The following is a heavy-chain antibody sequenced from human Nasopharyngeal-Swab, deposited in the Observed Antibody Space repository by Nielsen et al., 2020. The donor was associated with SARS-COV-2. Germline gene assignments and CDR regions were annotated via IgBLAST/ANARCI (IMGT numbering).Heavy chain of an antibody. J-gene: IGHJ4*01. D-gene: IGHD6-19*01. V-gene: IGHV3-21*01. Sequence: GESLKISCAASGFTFSSYSMHWVRQAPGKGLEWVSAISSSSSYIYYADSVKGRFTISRDNAKNSLYLQMNSLRAEDTAVYYCARDGAAVAGGLDYWGHGTLVTVSS. CDR3: ARDGAAVAGGLDY. CDR2: ISSSSSYI. CDR1: GFTFSSYS.